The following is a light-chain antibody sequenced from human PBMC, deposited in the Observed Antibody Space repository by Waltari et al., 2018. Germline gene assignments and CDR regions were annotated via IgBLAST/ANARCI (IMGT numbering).Light chain of an antibody. CDR1: SSDIGVYNY. J-gene: IGLJ3*02. CDR2: EVS. V-gene: IGLV2-14*01. CDR3: SSYTSSSTWV. Sequence: QSALTQPASVSGSPGQSISISCTGTSSDIGVYNYVSWYQQHPGKAPKLMIYEVSNRPPGVSNRFSGSKSDNTASLTISGLQAEDEADCYCSSYTSSSTWVFGGGTKLTVL.